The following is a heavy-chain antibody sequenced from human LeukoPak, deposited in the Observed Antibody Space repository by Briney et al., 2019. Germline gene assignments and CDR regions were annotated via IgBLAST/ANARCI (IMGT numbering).Heavy chain of an antibody. J-gene: IGHJ5*02. Sequence: GGSLRLSCAASGFTFSSYSMNWVRQAPGKGLEWVSYISSSSSTIYYADSVKGRFTISRDNAKNSLYLQMNSLRAEDTAVYYCARDLGAYYGSGSSDGLNWFDPWGQGTLVTVSS. CDR2: ISSSSSTI. CDR1: GFTFSSYS. CDR3: ARDLGAYYGSGSSDGLNWFDP. V-gene: IGHV3-48*01. D-gene: IGHD3-10*01.